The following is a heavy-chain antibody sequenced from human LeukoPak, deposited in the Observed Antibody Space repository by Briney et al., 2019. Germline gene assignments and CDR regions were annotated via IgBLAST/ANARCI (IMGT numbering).Heavy chain of an antibody. CDR3: ARAAARNFDY. CDR2: IYYSGST. V-gene: IGHV4-31*03. Sequence: SETLSPTCTVSGGSISSGGYYWSWIRQHPGKGLEWIGYIYYSGSTYYNPSLKSRVTISVDTSKNQFSLKLSSVTAADTAVYYCARAAARNFDYWGQGTLVTVSS. CDR1: GGSISSGGYY. D-gene: IGHD6-13*01. J-gene: IGHJ4*02.